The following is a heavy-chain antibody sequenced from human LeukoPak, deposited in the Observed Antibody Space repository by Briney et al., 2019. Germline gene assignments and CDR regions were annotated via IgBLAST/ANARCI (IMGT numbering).Heavy chain of an antibody. Sequence: PSETLSLTCTVSGGSISSYYWSWIRQPPGKGLEWIGYIYYSGSTNYNPSLKSRVTISVDTSKNQFSLKLSSVTAADTAVYYCARLEDDYVWGSYRYNYWGQGTPVTVSS. CDR1: GGSISSYY. J-gene: IGHJ4*02. V-gene: IGHV4-59*08. CDR2: IYYSGST. D-gene: IGHD3-16*02. CDR3: ARLEDDYVWGSYRYNY.